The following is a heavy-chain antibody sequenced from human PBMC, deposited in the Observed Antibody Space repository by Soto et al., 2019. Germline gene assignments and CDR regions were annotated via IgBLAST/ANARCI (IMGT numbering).Heavy chain of an antibody. CDR1: GGSISSGGYY. D-gene: IGHD3-3*01. Sequence: QVQLQESGPGLVKPSQTLSLTCTVSGGSISSGGYYWSWIRQHPGKGLEYIGYIYYSGSTYYNPSPXSXXAISVDTSKNQFSLKLTSVTAADTAVYYCAAEVGFGPLFDYWGQGTLVTVSS. CDR2: IYYSGST. V-gene: IGHV4-31*03. CDR3: AAEVGFGPLFDY. J-gene: IGHJ4*02.